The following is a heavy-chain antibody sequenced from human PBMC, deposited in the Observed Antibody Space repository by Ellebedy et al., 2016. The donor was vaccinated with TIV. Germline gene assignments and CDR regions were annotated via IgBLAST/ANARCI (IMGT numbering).Heavy chain of an antibody. D-gene: IGHD4-23*01. J-gene: IGHJ4*02. CDR2: MSYDGSNK. V-gene: IGHV3-30*03. Sequence: PGGSLRLSCAASGFAFSRYGMHWVRQAPGKGLEWVAVMSYDGSNKYFADSVKGRFTISRDNSKNTLYLHMNRLRAEDTAVYYCARDAADNGGKLDYWGQGALVTVSS. CDR1: GFAFSRYG. CDR3: ARDAADNGGKLDY.